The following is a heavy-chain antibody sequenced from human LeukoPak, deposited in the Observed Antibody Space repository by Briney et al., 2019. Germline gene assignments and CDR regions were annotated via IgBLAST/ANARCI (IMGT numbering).Heavy chain of an antibody. CDR2: INPNSGGT. Sequence: ASVTVSFKASGYTFTDYYTHWVRQAPGQGLEWMGRINPNSGGTNYAQDFQGRVTMTKDTSISTAYMELSRLRSDDTAVYYCATLSDSSSDYWGQGTLVTVSS. CDR3: ATLSDSSSDY. V-gene: IGHV1-2*06. J-gene: IGHJ4*02. CDR1: GYTFTDYY. D-gene: IGHD6-13*01.